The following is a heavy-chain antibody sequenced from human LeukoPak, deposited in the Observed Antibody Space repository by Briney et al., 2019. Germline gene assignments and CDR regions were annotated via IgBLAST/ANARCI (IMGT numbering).Heavy chain of an antibody. J-gene: IGHJ4*02. CDR2: INGDGRNI. CDR1: GFTFSSYW. D-gene: IGHD1-26*01. V-gene: IGHV3-74*01. Sequence: GGSLRLSCVASGFTFSSYWMHWVRQDPRKGLVWVSRINGDGRNINYADSVRGRFTISRDNAKNSVYLQMNSLRVEDTAVYYCARAGSGSYYEMRFDFDYWGQGTLVTVSS. CDR3: ARAGSGSYYEMRFDFDY.